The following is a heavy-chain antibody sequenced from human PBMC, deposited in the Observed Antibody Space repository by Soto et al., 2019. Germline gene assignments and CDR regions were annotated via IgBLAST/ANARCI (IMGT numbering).Heavy chain of an antibody. CDR2: IKQDGSEK. V-gene: IGHV3-7*03. J-gene: IGHJ4*02. Sequence: PGGSLRLSCAASGFTSSTSWMSWVRQAPGKGLEWVANIKQDGSEKYYVDSVKGPFTISRDKAKNSLYLQKNSPRAEDTAVYYCARDDTYYYGSGGLWGQGTLVTVYS. CDR3: ARDDTYYYGSGGL. CDR1: GFTSSTSW. D-gene: IGHD3-10*01.